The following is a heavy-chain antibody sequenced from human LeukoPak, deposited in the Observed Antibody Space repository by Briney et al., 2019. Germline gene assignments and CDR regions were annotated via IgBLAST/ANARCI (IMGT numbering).Heavy chain of an antibody. CDR3: AQDPEDSSSSDIAY. D-gene: IGHD6-6*01. V-gene: IGHV3-23*01. J-gene: IGHJ4*02. CDR1: GFTFSSYA. CDR2: ISGSGGST. Sequence: GGSLRLSCAASGFTFSSYAMSWVRQAPGKRLEWVSAISGSGGSTYYADSVKGRFTISRDNSKNTLYLQMNSLRAEDTAVYYCAQDPEDSSSSDIAYWGQGTLVTVSS.